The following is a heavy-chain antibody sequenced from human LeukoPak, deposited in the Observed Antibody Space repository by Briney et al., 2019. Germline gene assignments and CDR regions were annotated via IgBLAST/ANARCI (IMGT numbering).Heavy chain of an antibody. V-gene: IGHV3-21*01. Sequence: GGSLRLSCAASGFTFSGYSMNWVRQAPGKGLEWVSSISSSSSCIYYADSVKGRFTISRDNAKNSLYLQMNSLRAEDTAVYYCARGYSNYGYAFDIWGQGTMVTVSS. CDR3: ARGYSNYGYAFDI. J-gene: IGHJ3*02. CDR1: GFTFSGYS. D-gene: IGHD4-11*01. CDR2: ISSSSSCI.